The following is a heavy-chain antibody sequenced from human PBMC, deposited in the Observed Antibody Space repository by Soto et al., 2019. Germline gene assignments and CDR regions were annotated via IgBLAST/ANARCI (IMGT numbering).Heavy chain of an antibody. CDR3: ASGGQNALDI. CDR2: INPNSRGT. J-gene: IGHJ3*02. V-gene: IGHV1-2*02. CDR1: GYTLTGYY. D-gene: IGHD2-15*01. Sequence: ASVKVSCKASGYTLTGYYMHWVRQAPGQGLEWMGWINPNSRGTNYAQKFQARVTMTRDTCISTADMELSRLRFDDTAVYYCASGGQNALDIWGQGTMVTVSS.